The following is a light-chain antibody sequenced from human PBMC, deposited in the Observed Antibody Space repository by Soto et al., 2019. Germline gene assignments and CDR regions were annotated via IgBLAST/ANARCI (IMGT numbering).Light chain of an antibody. CDR1: SSDVGGYKY. CDR2: EVS. Sequence: QSALTQPASVSGSPGQSITISCTGTSSDVGGYKYVSWYQQHPDKAPKLIIFEVSNRPSGISSRFSGSKSDNTASLTISGLQAEDEADYYCASHTSSSTSVIFGRGTKVTVL. J-gene: IGLJ2*01. V-gene: IGLV2-14*01. CDR3: ASHTSSSTSVI.